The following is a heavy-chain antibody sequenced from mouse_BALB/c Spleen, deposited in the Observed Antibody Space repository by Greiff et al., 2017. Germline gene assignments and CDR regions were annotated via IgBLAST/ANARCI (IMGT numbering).Heavy chain of an antibody. CDR1: GFTFSDYY. Sequence: EVQVVESGGGLVKPGGSLKLSCAASGFTFSDYYMYWVRQTPEKRLEWVATISDGGSYTYYPDSVKGRFTISRDNAKNNLYLQMSSLKSEDTAMYYCAREYFDYWGQGTTLTVSS. CDR2: ISDGGSYT. V-gene: IGHV5-4*02. J-gene: IGHJ2*01. CDR3: AREYFDY.